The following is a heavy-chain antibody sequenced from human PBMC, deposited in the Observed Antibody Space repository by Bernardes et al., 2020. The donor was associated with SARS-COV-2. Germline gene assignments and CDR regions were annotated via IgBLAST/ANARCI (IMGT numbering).Heavy chain of an antibody. V-gene: IGHV1-3*01. CDR2: INAGNGNT. CDR1: GYTFTSYA. Sequence: ASVKVSCKASGYTFTSYAMHWVRQAPGQRLEWMGWINAGNGNTKYSQKFQGRVTITRDTSASTAYMELSSLRSEDTAVYYCARGVDIVLMVYAIDWFDPWGQGTLVTVSS. J-gene: IGHJ5*02. D-gene: IGHD2-8*01. CDR3: ARGVDIVLMVYAIDWFDP.